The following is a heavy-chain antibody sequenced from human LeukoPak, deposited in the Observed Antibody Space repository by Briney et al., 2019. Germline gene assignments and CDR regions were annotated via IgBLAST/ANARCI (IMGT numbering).Heavy chain of an antibody. CDR1: GYTFTNYG. Sequence: GASVKVSCKASGYTFTNYGISWVRQAPGQGLEWMGWISAYNGNTNYAQKLQGRVTMTTDTSTSTAYMELRSLRSDDTAVYYCARRYYDYVWGSSPLDYWGQGTLVTVSS. CDR2: ISAYNGNT. D-gene: IGHD3-16*01. CDR3: ARRYYDYVWGSSPLDY. V-gene: IGHV1-18*01. J-gene: IGHJ4*02.